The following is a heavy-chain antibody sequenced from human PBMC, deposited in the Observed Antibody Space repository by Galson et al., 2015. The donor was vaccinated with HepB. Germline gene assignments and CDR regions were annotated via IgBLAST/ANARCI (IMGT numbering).Heavy chain of an antibody. CDR1: GFTFSSYV. CDR2: ISGSGGST. V-gene: IGHV3-23*01. CDR3: AKGDSSSPGGWFDP. J-gene: IGHJ5*02. Sequence: SLRLSCAASGFTFSSYVMSWVRQAPGKGLEWVSTISGSGGSTYYADSVKGRFSISRDNSKNTLYLQMNSLRAEDTAVYYCAKGDSSSPGGWFDPWGQGTLVTVSS. D-gene: IGHD6-13*01.